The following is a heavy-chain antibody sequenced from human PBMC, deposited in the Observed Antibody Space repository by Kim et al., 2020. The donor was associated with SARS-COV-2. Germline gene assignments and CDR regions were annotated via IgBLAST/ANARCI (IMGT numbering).Heavy chain of an antibody. J-gene: IGHJ6*04. Sequence: TRSQDPGKGRFTISRANAKNTLYLQMNSLRAEDTGVYYCAKEGEGGDLDVWGKGTTVTVSS. CDR2: T. CDR3: AKEGEGGDLDV. V-gene: IGHV3-74*01. D-gene: IGHD3-16*01.